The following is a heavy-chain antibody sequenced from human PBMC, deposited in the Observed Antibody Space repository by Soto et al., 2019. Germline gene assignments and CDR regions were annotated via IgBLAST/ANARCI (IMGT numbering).Heavy chain of an antibody. D-gene: IGHD2-2*02. CDR1: GFDFNKYA. CDR3: AKDSPSYTTSPFYFDS. J-gene: IGHJ4*02. V-gene: IGHV3-23*01. CDR2: ITSNGDST. Sequence: GGSLRLSCAAFGFDFNKYAVTWVRQAPGKGLQWVSSITSNGDSTYYADSVKGRFTTSRDNSKNTLYLQMNSLRADDTAVFYCAKDSPSYTTSPFYFDSWGQGTLVTVSS.